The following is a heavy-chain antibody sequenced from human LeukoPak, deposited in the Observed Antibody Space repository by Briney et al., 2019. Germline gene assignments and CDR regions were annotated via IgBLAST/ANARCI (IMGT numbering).Heavy chain of an antibody. D-gene: IGHD6-13*01. CDR1: GASITRGDYY. CDR3: ARVSSSWYQDWYFDL. Sequence: SETLSLTCSVSGASITRGDYYWGWIRQPPGKGLEWIGCIYYSGSTYYNPSLKSRVTMSVDTSNNQFSLKLSSVTAADTAVYYCARVSSSWYQDWYFDLWGRGTLVTVSS. J-gene: IGHJ2*01. V-gene: IGHV4-39*07. CDR2: IYYSGST.